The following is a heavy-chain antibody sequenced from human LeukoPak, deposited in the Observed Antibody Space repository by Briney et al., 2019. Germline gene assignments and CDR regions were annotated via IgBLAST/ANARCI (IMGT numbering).Heavy chain of an antibody. CDR1: GYTFTSSG. CDR2: INTYNGNT. Sequence: ASVKLSCKSSGYTFTSSGICWVRNGPGQGLELMGWINTYNGNTNYAQKLQGRVTMTTDTSTSTAYMELRSLRSDDTAVYYCARMDIVVVPAAMGYYYYYFMDVWGKGTTVVVSS. D-gene: IGHD2-2*03. J-gene: IGHJ6*03. CDR3: ARMDIVVVPAAMGYYYYYFMDV. V-gene: IGHV1-18*01.